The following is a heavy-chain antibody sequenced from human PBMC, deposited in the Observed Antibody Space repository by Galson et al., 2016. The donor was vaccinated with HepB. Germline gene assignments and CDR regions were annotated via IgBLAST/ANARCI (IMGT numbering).Heavy chain of an antibody. CDR1: GFTFSTYA. CDR3: AKDRVNWNSPHFDY. D-gene: IGHD1-7*01. CDR2: ISFDGSKN. Sequence: SLRLSCAASGFTFSTYAMHWVRQAPGKGLEWLGVISFDGSKNHYADSGKGRFTISRDDSKNTVYLQMNSLRADDTAVYYCAKDRVNWNSPHFDYWGQGTLVTVTS. J-gene: IGHJ4*02. V-gene: IGHV3-30*18.